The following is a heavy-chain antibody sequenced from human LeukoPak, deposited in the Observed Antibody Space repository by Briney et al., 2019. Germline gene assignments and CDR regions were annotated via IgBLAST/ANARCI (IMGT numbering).Heavy chain of an antibody. CDR2: IYYSGST. CDR1: GDSISLYY. Sequence: PSETLSLTCTVSGDSISLYYWSWIRQPPGKGLEWIGYIYYSGSTNYNPSLKSRVTISVDTSKNEFSLKLISVSAADTAVYYCARRALPSSGNSYFDYWGQGTLVTVSS. J-gene: IGHJ4*02. CDR3: ARRALPSSGNSYFDY. V-gene: IGHV4-59*08. D-gene: IGHD3-10*01.